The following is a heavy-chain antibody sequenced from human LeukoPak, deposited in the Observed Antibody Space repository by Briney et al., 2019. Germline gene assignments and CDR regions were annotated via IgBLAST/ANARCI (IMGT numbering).Heavy chain of an antibody. CDR2: IYPGDSDT. CDR3: ARLGYCSRGTCYAFDY. V-gene: IGHV5-51*01. Sequence: GESLKISRRGSGYTFTSYWIGWVRQMPGKGLEWMGIIYPGDSDTRYNPSFEGQVTMSADKSITTAYLHWSSLKASDTAMYYCARLGYCSRGTCYAFDYWGQGSLVTVSS. CDR1: GYTFTSYW. D-gene: IGHD2-2*01. J-gene: IGHJ4*02.